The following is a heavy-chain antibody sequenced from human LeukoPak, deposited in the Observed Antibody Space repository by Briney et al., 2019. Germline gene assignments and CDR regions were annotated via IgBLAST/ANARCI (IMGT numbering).Heavy chain of an antibody. CDR3: ARLPGELLSKFFDY. J-gene: IGHJ4*02. D-gene: IGHD3-10*01. CDR1: GGSFSGYY. Sequence: PSETLSLTCAVYGGSFSGYYWSWIRQPPGKGLEWIGEINHSGSTNYNPSLKSRVTISVDTSKNQFSLKLSSVTAADTAVYYCARLPGELLSKFFDYWGQGTLVTVSS. V-gene: IGHV4-34*01. CDR2: INHSGST.